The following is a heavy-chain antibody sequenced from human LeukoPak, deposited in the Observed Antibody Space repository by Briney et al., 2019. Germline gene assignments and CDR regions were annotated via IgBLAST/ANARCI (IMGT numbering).Heavy chain of an antibody. CDR2: ISGHNGNT. D-gene: IGHD6-13*01. V-gene: IGHV1-18*01. J-gene: IGHJ5*02. Sequence: ASVKVSCKASGDTFTRDGISWVRQAPGQGLEWMGWISGHNGNTKYAQKVRDRVTMTTDTSTTTAYMELRSLRSDDTAVSYCARGGYEGFDPWGQGTPVTVSS. CDR1: GDTFTRDG. CDR3: ARGGYEGFDP.